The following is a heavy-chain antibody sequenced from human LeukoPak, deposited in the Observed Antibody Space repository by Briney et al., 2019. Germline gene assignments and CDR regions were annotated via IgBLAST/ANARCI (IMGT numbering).Heavy chain of an antibody. D-gene: IGHD3-22*01. CDR1: GVSFSGYY. J-gene: IGHJ4*01. CDR2: INHSGST. V-gene: IGHV4-34*01. Sequence: TSETLSLTCAAYGVSFSGYYWSWIRQPPGKGLEWIGEINHSGSTNYNPSLKSRVTISVDTSKNTFSLKMSSVTAEDTAVYYCARSFVSRQYFYDSSGYYLDYWGKGTLVTVSS. CDR3: ARSFVSRQYFYDSSGYYLDY.